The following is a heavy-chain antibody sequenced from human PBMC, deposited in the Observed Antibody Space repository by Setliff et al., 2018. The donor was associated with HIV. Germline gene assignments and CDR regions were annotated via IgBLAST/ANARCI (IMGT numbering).Heavy chain of an antibody. D-gene: IGHD3-22*01. V-gene: IGHV3-21*01. CDR2: MTRDSSSM. Sequence: GGSLRLSCAASGFTFSNYNMNWVRQAPGKGLEWVSSMTRDSSSMNFADSVKGRFTISRDDAKNSLYLQMNSLRAEDTAVYYCTKSGSGYYFLDSWGQGTLVTVSS. CDR1: GFTFSNYN. CDR3: TKSGSGYYFLDS. J-gene: IGHJ4*02.